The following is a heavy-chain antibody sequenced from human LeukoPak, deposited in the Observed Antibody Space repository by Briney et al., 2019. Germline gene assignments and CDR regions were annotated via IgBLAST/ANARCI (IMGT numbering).Heavy chain of an antibody. CDR3: MRSYYDNSGYSHYDY. D-gene: IGHD3-22*01. CDR1: GYSFSSYW. V-gene: IGHV5-51*01. CDR2: IYPGDSDT. Sequence: NRGESLKISCKGSGYSFSSYWIGWVRQMPGKGLEWMGIIYPGDSDTRYSPSFQGQVTISADKSISTAYLQWSSLKASDTAMYYCMRSYYDNSGYSHYDYWGQGTLVTVSS. J-gene: IGHJ4*02.